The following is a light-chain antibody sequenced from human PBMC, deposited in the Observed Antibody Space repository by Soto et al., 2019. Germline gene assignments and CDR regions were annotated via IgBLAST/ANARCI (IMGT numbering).Light chain of an antibody. J-gene: IGKJ1*01. CDR1: QSVSRY. CDR3: QQSSNWPPT. CDR2: DAV. V-gene: IGKV3-11*01. Sequence: EIVLTQSPVTLSLSPGXRATLSCRASQSVSRYLAWYQQKSGQAPRLLIYDAVNRATGIPARFSGSGSGTDFTLTISSLEPEDFAVYFCQQSSNWPPTFGQGTKVDIK.